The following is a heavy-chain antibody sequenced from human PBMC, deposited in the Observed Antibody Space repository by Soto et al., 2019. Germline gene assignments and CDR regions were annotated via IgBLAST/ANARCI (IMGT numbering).Heavy chain of an antibody. CDR2: INPNSGVT. J-gene: IGHJ4*02. V-gene: IGHV1-2*04. Sequence: QVQLVQSGADVKKPGASVRVSCKASGYTFTGYYMHWVRQAPGQGLEWMGWINPNSGVTNYAQKFQGWVTMTREKSISTAYMDLSRRRSDDTSLYYCARSSDNSPFDYWGQGTLVHLSS. CDR1: GYTFTGYY. CDR3: ARSSDNSPFDY. D-gene: IGHD3-22*01.